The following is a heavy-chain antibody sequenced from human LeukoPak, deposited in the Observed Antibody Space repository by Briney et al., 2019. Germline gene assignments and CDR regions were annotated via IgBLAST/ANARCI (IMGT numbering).Heavy chain of an antibody. CDR1: GYTFTNYA. D-gene: IGHD3-16*02. CDR3: ARDHVFITFGGVIVGYYFDY. J-gene: IGHJ4*02. CDR2: ISAYNGTT. Sequence: ASVKVSCKASGYTFTNYAISWVRQAPGQGLEWMGWISAYNGTTNYAQKLQGRVTMTTDTSTSTAYMELRSLRSDDTAVYYCARDHVFITFGGVIVGYYFDYWGQGTLVTVSS. V-gene: IGHV1-18*01.